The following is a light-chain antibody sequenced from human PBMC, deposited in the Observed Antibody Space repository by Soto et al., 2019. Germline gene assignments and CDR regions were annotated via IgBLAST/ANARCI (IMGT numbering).Light chain of an antibody. Sequence: DIQMTQSPSALSASVGDRVTITCRAGQSIGDWLAWYQQIPGKAPKLLIYKVSHLQSGVPSRFSGSESKTEFTLTINNLQPDDFAIYYCQEFNTYARTFGPGTKVQLK. CDR2: KVS. V-gene: IGKV1-5*03. CDR3: QEFNTYART. CDR1: QSIGDW. J-gene: IGKJ1*01.